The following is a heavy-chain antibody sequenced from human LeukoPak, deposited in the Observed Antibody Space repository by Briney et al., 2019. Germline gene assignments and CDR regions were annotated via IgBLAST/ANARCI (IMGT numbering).Heavy chain of an antibody. V-gene: IGHV4-31*03. Sequence: PSETLSLTCTVSGGSISSGGYYWSWIRQHPGKGLEWIGYIYYSGSTYYNPSLKSRVTISVDTSKNQFSLELSSVTAADTAVYYCARDRGYSGGLVDYWGQGTLVTVSS. CDR1: GGSISSGGYY. J-gene: IGHJ4*02. D-gene: IGHD5-18*01. CDR3: ARDRGYSGGLVDY. CDR2: IYYSGST.